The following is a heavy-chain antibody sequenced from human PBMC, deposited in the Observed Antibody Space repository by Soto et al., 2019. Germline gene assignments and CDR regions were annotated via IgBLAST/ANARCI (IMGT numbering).Heavy chain of an antibody. Sequence: LRLSCAASGFTFSSHSINWVRQAPGKGLEWVSYISGSGATKYYADSVKGRFTISRDNARNSLYLQMSSLSDEDTAVYYCAKDSMVRGVIIGFDYWGQGTLVTVSS. D-gene: IGHD3-10*01. V-gene: IGHV3-48*02. CDR1: GFTFSSHS. CDR3: AKDSMVRGVIIGFDY. J-gene: IGHJ4*02. CDR2: ISGSGATK.